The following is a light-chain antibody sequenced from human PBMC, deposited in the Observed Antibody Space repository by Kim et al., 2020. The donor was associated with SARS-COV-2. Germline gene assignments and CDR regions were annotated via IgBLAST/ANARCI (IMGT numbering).Light chain of an antibody. CDR2: DVS. CDR3: SSYTTSNTYV. J-gene: IGLJ1*01. CDR1: SSDVGTYNF. Sequence: QSVLTQPASVSGSPGQSIAISCTGTSSDVGTYNFVSWFQQHPAKAPKLLIFDVSQRPSGVSDRFSASKSGNTASLTISGLQAEDEADYYCSSYTTSNTYVFGTGTKVTVL. V-gene: IGLV2-14*02.